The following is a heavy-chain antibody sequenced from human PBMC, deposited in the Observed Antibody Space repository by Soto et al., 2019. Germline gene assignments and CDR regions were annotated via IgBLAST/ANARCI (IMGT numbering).Heavy chain of an antibody. V-gene: IGHV1-18*04. CDR3: ASWAGQVRGFGGPFDY. D-gene: IGHD2-15*01. CDR1: GYTFSNHG. Sequence: ASVKVSCKAFGYTFSNHGVSWVRRAPGQGLEWMGWVSGYNANTNYAQNLQGRVTMTTDTSTNTAYMELRSLRSDDTAVYYCASWAGQVRGFGGPFDYWGQGTLVTVSS. CDR2: VSGYNANT. J-gene: IGHJ4*02.